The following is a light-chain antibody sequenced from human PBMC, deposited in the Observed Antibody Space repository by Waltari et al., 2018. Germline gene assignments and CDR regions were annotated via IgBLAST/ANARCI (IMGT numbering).Light chain of an antibody. CDR1: SSTIGAGYD. CDR2: GNG. V-gene: IGLV1-40*01. Sequence: QSGLTQPPSVSGAPGQRVTISCTGSSSTIGAGYDVQWYQLFPGTAPNLLIYGNGNRPSGVPDRFSGSKSGTSASRAITGLQAEDEADYYGQSYDNTSGSIFGGGTKLTVL. J-gene: IGLJ2*01. CDR3: QSYDNTSGSI.